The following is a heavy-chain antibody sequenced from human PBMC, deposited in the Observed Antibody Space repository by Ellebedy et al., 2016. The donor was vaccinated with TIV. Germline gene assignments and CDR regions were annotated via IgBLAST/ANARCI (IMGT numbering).Heavy chain of an antibody. CDR2: IKQDGSEK. CDR1: GFTFSSYW. V-gene: IGHV3-7*01. CDR3: ARGGGKYYDSSSADAFDI. J-gene: IGHJ3*02. Sequence: GESLKISCAASGFTFSSYWMSWVRQAPGKGLEWVANIKQDGSEKYYVDSVKGRFTISRDNSKNTLYLQMNSLRAEDTAVHYCARGGGKYYDSSSADAFDIWGQGTTVTVSS. D-gene: IGHD3-22*01.